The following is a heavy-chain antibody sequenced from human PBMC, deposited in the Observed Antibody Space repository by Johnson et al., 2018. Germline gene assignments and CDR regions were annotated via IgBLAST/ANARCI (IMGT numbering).Heavy chain of an antibody. D-gene: IGHD1-1*01. CDR2: INPNSGGT. J-gene: IGHJ1*01. CDR1: GYIFTGYY. V-gene: IGHV1-2*02. CDR3: AREGLAGSTTSEYFQH. Sequence: QVQLVESGAEVKKPGASVKVSCKASGYIFTGYYMHWVRPAPGQGLEWLGWINPNSGGTKYAQKVQGRVTMTRDTSIGTAYMELSRLRSDDTAVYFCAREGLAGSTTSEYFQHWGHGTLVIVSS.